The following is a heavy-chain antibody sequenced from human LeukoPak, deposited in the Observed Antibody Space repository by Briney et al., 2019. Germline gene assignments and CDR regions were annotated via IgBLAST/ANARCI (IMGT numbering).Heavy chain of an antibody. CDR3: ARDSSRSYYYYYYMDV. J-gene: IGHJ6*03. CDR1: GFTFSSYG. Sequence: GRSLRLSCAASGFTFSSYGMHWVRQAPGKGLEWVAVISYDGSNKYYADSVKGRFTISRDNAKNSLYLQMNSLRAEDTAVYYCARDSSRSYYYYYYMDVWGKGTTVTVSS. V-gene: IGHV3-30*03. CDR2: ISYDGSNK.